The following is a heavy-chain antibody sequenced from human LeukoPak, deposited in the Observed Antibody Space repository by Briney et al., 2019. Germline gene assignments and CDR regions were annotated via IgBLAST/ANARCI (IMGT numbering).Heavy chain of an antibody. CDR1: GGTFTNFL. CDR2: IIPMFGTA. J-gene: IGHJ5*02. CDR3: ARGTFTGDPTHWFDP. Sequence: SVKVSCKASGGTFTNFLISWVRQAPGQGLEWMGRIIPMFGTANYAQKFQGRVPITTDESTSTAYMELSSLRSEDTAVYYCARGTFTGDPTHWFDPWGQGTLVTVSS. V-gene: IGHV1-69*05. D-gene: IGHD2-15*01.